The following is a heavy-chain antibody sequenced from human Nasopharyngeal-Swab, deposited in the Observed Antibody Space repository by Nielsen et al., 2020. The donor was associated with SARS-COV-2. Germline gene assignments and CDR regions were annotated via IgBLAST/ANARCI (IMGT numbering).Heavy chain of an antibody. CDR2: IWYDGSNK. CDR1: GFTFSSYA. CDR3: ARDREGLGFDY. Sequence: GESLKISCAASGFTFSSYAMHWVRQAPGKGLEWVAVIWYDGSNKYYADSVKGRFTISRDNSKNTLYLQMNSLRAEDTAVYYCARDREGLGFDYWGQGTLVTVSS. J-gene: IGHJ4*02. V-gene: IGHV3-33*08. D-gene: IGHD3-10*01.